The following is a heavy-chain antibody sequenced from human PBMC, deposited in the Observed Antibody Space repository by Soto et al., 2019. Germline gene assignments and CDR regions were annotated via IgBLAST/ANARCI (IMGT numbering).Heavy chain of an antibody. CDR2: IYYSGST. CDR1: GGSISSGDYY. Sequence: SETLSLTCTVSGGSISSGDYYWSWIRQPPGKGLEWIGYIYYSGSTYSNPPLKSRVTISVDTSKNRFSLKLSSVTAADTAVYYCARGGYYDILTSYYNRRASDFCGQGIMVTVSS. CDR3: ARGGYYDILTSYYNRRASDF. D-gene: IGHD3-9*01. J-gene: IGHJ3*01. V-gene: IGHV4-30-4*01.